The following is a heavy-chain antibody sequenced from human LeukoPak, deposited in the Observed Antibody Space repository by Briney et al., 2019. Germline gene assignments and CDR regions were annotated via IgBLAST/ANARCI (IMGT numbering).Heavy chain of an antibody. J-gene: IGHJ5*02. CDR1: GLTVSNHW. V-gene: IGHV3-7*03. D-gene: IGHD5-18*01. CDR2: IKQERGQE. CDR3: ASLDKAKQPLENH. Sequence: PPGGSLRLSCVASGLTVSNHWMSWVRQAPGKGLEWVANIKQERGQEYYVDSVKGRFTISKDSAKNSLYLQMNSLRVEDTAMYYCASLDKAKQPLENHWGQGTLVTVSS.